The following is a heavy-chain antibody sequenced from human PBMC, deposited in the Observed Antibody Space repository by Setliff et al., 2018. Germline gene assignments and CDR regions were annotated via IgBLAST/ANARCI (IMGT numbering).Heavy chain of an antibody. V-gene: IGHV4-59*11. CDR1: GGSISSHY. CDR2: IYYSGST. D-gene: IGHD3-22*01. Sequence: SETLSLTCTVSGGSISSHYWSWIRQPPGKGLVWIGYIYYSGSTNYNPSLKSRVTISVDTSKNQFSLKLSSVTAADTAVYYCARPYYYDSSGYDPRADFDYWGQGTLVTISS. J-gene: IGHJ4*02. CDR3: ARPYYYDSSGYDPRADFDY.